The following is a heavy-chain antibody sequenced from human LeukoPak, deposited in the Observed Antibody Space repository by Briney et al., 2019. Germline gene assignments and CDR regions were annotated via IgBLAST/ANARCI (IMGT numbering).Heavy chain of an antibody. CDR1: GFTFSSYA. Sequence: SGRSLRLSCAASGFTFSSYAMHWVRQAPGKGLEWVAVISYDGSNKYYAGSVKGRFTISRDNSKNTLYLQMNSLRAEDTAVYYCARCLGSYYGMDVWGQGTTVTVSS. D-gene: IGHD2-15*01. CDR2: ISYDGSNK. V-gene: IGHV3-30-3*01. CDR3: ARCLGSYYGMDV. J-gene: IGHJ6*02.